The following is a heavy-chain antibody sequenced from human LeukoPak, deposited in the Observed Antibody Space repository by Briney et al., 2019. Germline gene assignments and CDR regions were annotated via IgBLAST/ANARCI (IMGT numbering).Heavy chain of an antibody. V-gene: IGHV3-23*01. Sequence: PGGSLRLSCAASGFTFSIHAMSWVRQALGKGLKWVSGINDSGDSTYHADSVKGRFTISRDNSKNTLYLRMNSLRAEDTAVYYCAKSLDLAVAGIDYWGQGTLVTVSS. J-gene: IGHJ4*02. CDR2: INDSGDST. CDR1: GFTFSIHA. CDR3: AKSLDLAVAGIDY. D-gene: IGHD6-19*01.